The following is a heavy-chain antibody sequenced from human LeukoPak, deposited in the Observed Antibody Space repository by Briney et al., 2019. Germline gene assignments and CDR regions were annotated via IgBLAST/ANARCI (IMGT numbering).Heavy chain of an antibody. J-gene: IGHJ4*02. CDR2: IGGSGGGT. Sequence: GGSLRLSCAASGFTFSSYAMSWVRQAPGKGLEWVSVIGGSGGGTHYADSVKGRVTISRDNSKNTLYLQMNSLRAEDTAVYYCSKFDRWSTRDYWGRGTVVSVFS. D-gene: IGHD3-16*02. V-gene: IGHV3-23*01. CDR1: GFTFSSYA. CDR3: SKFDRWSTRDY.